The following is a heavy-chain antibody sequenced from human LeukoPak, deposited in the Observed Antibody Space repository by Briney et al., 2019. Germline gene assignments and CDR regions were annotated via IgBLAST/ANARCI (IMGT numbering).Heavy chain of an antibody. J-gene: IGHJ4*02. V-gene: IGHV3-33*01. CDR3: ARDIWLGQNRFFDY. CDR1: GFTFSRYG. D-gene: IGHD3-10*01. CDR2: IRYDGTEQ. Sequence: PGGSLRLSCAGSGFTFSRYGIHWVRQAPGKGLEWVSVIRYDGTEQSYADSVKGRFTISRDNSKNTVYLRMNSLRDEDTATYYCARDIWLGQNRFFDYWGQGTLVTVSS.